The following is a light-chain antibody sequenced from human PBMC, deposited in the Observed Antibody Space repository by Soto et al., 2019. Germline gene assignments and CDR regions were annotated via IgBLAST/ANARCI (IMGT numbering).Light chain of an antibody. CDR3: QQYSSSPET. Sequence: EIVLTQSPGTLSLSLGERATLSCRASQSLTTRNLAWYQHIPGQAPRILIYGASSRATGIPARLSGSGSGTDLTLSVSRLEPEDFAVYYCQQYSSSPETCGQGTKVDIK. J-gene: IGKJ1*01. CDR2: GAS. CDR1: QSLTTRN. V-gene: IGKV3-20*01.